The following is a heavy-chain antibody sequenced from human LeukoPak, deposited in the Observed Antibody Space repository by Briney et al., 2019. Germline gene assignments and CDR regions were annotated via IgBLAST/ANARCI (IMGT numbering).Heavy chain of an antibody. Sequence: GGSLRLSCAASGFIFSSYVMSWVRQAPGKGLEWVSTITGSGARTYYADSVKGRFTISRDNSKNTLYLQMNSLRAEDTAVYHCGKEGGLYDSGGYFDYWGQGALVTVSS. CDR3: GKEGGLYDSGGYFDY. CDR1: GFIFSSYV. CDR2: ITGSGART. J-gene: IGHJ4*02. D-gene: IGHD3-3*01. V-gene: IGHV3-23*01.